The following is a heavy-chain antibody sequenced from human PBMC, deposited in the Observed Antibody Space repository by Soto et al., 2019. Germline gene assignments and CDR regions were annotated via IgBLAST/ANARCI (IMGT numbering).Heavy chain of an antibody. CDR3: EKPVYGSGSPDY. D-gene: IGHD3-10*01. CDR2: VAETGSST. CDR1: GLNFNGYT. J-gene: IGHJ4*02. V-gene: IGHV3-23*01. Sequence: PXXSLRLSCATSGLNFNGYTMRWVLQAPGQGLEWVSGVAETGSSTYYADSVKGRFTISRDNSENTLYLQMNNMRAEDTAIYYCEKPVYGSGSPDYWGQGTLVTVSS.